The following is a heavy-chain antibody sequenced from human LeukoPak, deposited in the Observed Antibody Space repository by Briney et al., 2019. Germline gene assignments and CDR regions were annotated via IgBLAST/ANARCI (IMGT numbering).Heavy chain of an antibody. CDR1: GGSISSYY. D-gene: IGHD1-1*01. J-gene: IGHJ5*02. V-gene: IGHV4-4*09. CDR3: ARHATGVSHNWFDP. CDR2: IYTSGST. Sequence: PSETLSLTCTVSGGSISSYYWSWIRHPPGKGLEWIGYIYTSGSTNYNPSLKSRVTISVDTSKNQFSLKLSSVTAADTAVYYCARHATGVSHNWFDPWGQGTLVTVSS.